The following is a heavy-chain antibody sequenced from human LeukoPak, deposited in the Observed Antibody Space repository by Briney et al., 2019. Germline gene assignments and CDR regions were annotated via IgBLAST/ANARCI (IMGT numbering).Heavy chain of an antibody. V-gene: IGHV4-39*02. D-gene: IGHD3-10*01. CDR3: ARHRGRYYDSGSYYYFDY. J-gene: IGHJ4*02. CDR2: VYYTGST. Sequence: SETLSLTCTVSGGSISSSGYYWGWIRQPPGKGLEWVGSVYYTGSTFYNPSPKSRVTTSVDTSKNHFSLNLSSVTAADTAVYYCARHRGRYYDSGSYYYFDYWGQETLVTVSS. CDR1: GGSISSSGYY.